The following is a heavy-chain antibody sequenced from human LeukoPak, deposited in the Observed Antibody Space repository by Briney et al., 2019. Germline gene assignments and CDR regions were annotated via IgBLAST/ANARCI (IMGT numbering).Heavy chain of an antibody. D-gene: IGHD3-22*01. CDR3: ARAGHYDSYYFDY. J-gene: IGHJ4*02. V-gene: IGHV4-59*01. CDR1: GGSISGYY. Sequence: SETLSLTCTVSGGSISGYYWSWIRQPPGKGLEWIVYIHYIGSTNYNPSLKSRVTISVDTSKNQFSLKLSSVTAADTAVYYCARAGHYDSYYFDYWGQGTLVTVSS. CDR2: IHYIGST.